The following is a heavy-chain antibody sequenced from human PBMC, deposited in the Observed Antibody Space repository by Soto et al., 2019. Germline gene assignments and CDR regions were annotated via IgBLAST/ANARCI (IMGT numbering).Heavy chain of an antibody. V-gene: IGHV4-39*01. Sequence: PSETLSLTCTVSGGSISSSSYYWGWIRQPPGKGLEWIGSIYYSGSTYYNPSLKSRVTISVDTSKNQFSLKLSSVTAADTAVYYCARRGRHSSSWYGDAFDIWGQGTMVTVSS. CDR3: ARRGRHSSSWYGDAFDI. J-gene: IGHJ3*02. CDR2: IYYSGST. CDR1: GGSISSSSYY. D-gene: IGHD6-13*01.